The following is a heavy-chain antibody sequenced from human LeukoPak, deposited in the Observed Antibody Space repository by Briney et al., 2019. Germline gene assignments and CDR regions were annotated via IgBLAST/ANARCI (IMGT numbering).Heavy chain of an antibody. CDR3: ASDIVVVTAAAFDI. Sequence: GGSLRLSCAASGFTFSSYGMHWVRQAPGKGLEWVAVISYDGSNKYYADSVKGRFTISRDNSKNTLYLQMNSLRAEDTAVYYCASDIVVVTAAAFDIWGQGTMVTVSS. J-gene: IGHJ3*02. CDR2: ISYDGSNK. V-gene: IGHV3-30*03. CDR1: GFTFSSYG. D-gene: IGHD2-21*02.